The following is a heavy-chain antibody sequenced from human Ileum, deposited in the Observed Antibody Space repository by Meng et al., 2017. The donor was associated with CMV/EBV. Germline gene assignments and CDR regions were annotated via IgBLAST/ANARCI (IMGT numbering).Heavy chain of an antibody. J-gene: IGHJ5*02. V-gene: IGHV1-46*01. CDR3: ARVVAIGPPREMGFDP. D-gene: IGHD5-24*01. Sequence: ASVKVSCKASGYTFTSYYMHWLRQAPGQGLEWMGIINPSGGSTSYAQKFQGRVTMTRDTSTSTVYMELSSLRSEDTAVYYCARVVAIGPPREMGFDPWGQGTLVTVSS. CDR1: GYTFTSYY. CDR2: INPSGGST.